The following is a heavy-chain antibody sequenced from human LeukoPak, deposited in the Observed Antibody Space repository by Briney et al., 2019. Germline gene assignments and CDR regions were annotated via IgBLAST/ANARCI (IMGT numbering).Heavy chain of an antibody. CDR3: TKDSSIAFGSGRVSWFVP. CDR1: GFPFSMVW. Sequence: GGSLRLSCAASGFPFSMVWMHWVRQAPGKGLMWVARITSDGSVTTYADSVRGRFSISRDNAKNTLYLQMNSLSAEDTAVYYCTKDSSIAFGSGRVSWFVPWGQGSLVSVSS. V-gene: IGHV3-74*01. CDR2: ITSDGSVT. D-gene: IGHD3-10*01. J-gene: IGHJ5*02.